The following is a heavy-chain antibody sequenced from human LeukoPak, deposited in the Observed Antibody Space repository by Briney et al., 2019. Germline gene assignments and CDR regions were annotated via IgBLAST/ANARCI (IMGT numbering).Heavy chain of an antibody. CDR2: IFSGGST. CDR1: GFIVSSNY. CDR3: AREGYTNGWYRN. Sequence: PGGSLRLSCAASGFIVSSNYMSWVRQAPGKGLEWVSVIFSGGSTYYAGSVKGRFTISRDNSKNTLYLQMNSLRAEDTAVYFCAREGYTNGWYRNWGQGTLVTVSS. V-gene: IGHV3-53*01. D-gene: IGHD6-19*01. J-gene: IGHJ4*02.